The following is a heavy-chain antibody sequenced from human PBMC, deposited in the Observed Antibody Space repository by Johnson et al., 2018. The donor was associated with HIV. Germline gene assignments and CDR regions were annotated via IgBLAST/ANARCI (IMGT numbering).Heavy chain of an antibody. D-gene: IGHD2-2*01. CDR1: GFTFSDFR. Sequence: VQLVESGGGLVQPGGSLRLSCTASGFTFSDFRMSWVRQAPGRGLEWVANINVDGREKYYVDSVEGRFTISRDNAKNSLFLQMNSRRAGDTAVYYCAREDCSSTRCSDWDSAFDIWGQGTMVTVSS. CDR3: AREDCSSTRCSDWDSAFDI. V-gene: IGHV3-7*01. CDR2: INVDGREK. J-gene: IGHJ3*02.